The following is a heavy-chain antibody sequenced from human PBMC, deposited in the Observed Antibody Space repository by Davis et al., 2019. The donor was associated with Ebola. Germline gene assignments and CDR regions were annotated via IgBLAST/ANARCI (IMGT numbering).Heavy chain of an antibody. D-gene: IGHD1-20*01. Sequence: SETLSLTCNVSGASISHYYYSWIRQTAGKRLEWIGRVFFGGTTNYNPSLQSRVTMSLDTSKGEVSLKVTSVTAADTAVYYCALRDITGGGNVEYWGQGALVTVSS. CDR3: ALRDITGGGNVEY. V-gene: IGHV4-4*07. CDR1: GASISHYY. CDR2: VFFGGTT. J-gene: IGHJ4*02.